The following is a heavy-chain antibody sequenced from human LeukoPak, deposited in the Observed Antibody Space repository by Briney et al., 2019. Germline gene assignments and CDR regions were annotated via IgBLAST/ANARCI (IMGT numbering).Heavy chain of an antibody. Sequence: SETLSLTCADYGGSFSGYYWSWIRQPPGKGLEWIGEINHSGSTNYNPSLKSRVTISVDTSKNQFSLKLSSVTAADTAVYYCARLRRLRWPTPGAFDIWGQGTMVTVSS. CDR3: ARLRRLRWPTPGAFDI. D-gene: IGHD4-23*01. CDR2: INHSGST. CDR1: GGSFSGYY. V-gene: IGHV4-34*01. J-gene: IGHJ3*02.